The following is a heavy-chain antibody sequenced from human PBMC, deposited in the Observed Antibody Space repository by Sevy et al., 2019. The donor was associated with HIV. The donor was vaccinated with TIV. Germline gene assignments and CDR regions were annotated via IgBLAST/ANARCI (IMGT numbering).Heavy chain of an antibody. V-gene: IGHV4-59*01. CDR3: ARSNWTRGVDGFDI. J-gene: IGHJ3*02. CDR2: LYSLHHGRST. Sequence: KASETLSLTCTVSGGPINDFYWNWIRQPPGKGLEWIGYLYSLHHGRSTNYNLSLRSRVTISVDTSKNQFSLRLKSVTAADAAIYYCARSNWTRGVDGFDIWGQGTRVTVSS. CDR1: GGPINDFY. D-gene: IGHD3-10*01.